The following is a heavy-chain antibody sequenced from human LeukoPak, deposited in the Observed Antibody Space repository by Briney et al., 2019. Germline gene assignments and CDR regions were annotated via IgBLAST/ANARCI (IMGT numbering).Heavy chain of an antibody. CDR2: INPSSGGT. J-gene: IGHJ4*02. CDR3: ARGPPNWGYDY. CDR1: GYTFTGYY. D-gene: IGHD7-27*01. V-gene: IGHV1-2*06. Sequence: GASVKVSCKASGYTFTGYYMHWLRQAPGQGLEWMGRINPSSGGTNYAQKFQGRVTMTRDTSITTAYMELSRLISDDTAMFYCARGPPNWGYDYWGPGTLVTVSS.